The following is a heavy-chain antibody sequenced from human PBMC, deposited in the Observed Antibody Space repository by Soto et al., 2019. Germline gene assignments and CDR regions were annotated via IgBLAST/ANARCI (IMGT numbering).Heavy chain of an antibody. CDR1: GFTFSSYD. Sequence: GVSLRLSCAASGFTFSSYDMHWVRQATGKGLEWVSAIGTAGDTYYPGSVKGRFTISRENAKNSLYLQMNSLRAEDTAVYYCARAYYGSGSYYSFDYWGQGTLVTVSS. D-gene: IGHD3-10*01. V-gene: IGHV3-13*01. J-gene: IGHJ4*02. CDR3: ARAYYGSGSYYSFDY. CDR2: IGTAGDT.